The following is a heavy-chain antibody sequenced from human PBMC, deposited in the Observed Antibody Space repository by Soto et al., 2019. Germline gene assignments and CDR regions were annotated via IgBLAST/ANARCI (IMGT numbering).Heavy chain of an antibody. J-gene: IGHJ4*02. V-gene: IGHV1-18*01. CDR3: AREYYYDSSGYYLASSY. D-gene: IGHD3-22*01. Sequence: ASVKVSCKASGYTFTSYGISWVRQAPGQGLEWMGWISAYNGNTNYAQKPQGRVTMTTDTSTSTAYMELRSLRSDDTAVYYCAREYYYDSSGYYLASSYWGQGTLVTVSS. CDR1: GYTFTSYG. CDR2: ISAYNGNT.